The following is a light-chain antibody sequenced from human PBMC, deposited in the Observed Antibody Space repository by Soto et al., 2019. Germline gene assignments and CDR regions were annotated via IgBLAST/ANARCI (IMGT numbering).Light chain of an antibody. J-gene: IGKJ5*01. CDR1: QSISSW. V-gene: IGKV1-33*01. CDR3: QQYDNLIT. CDR2: DAS. Sequence: IQMTQSPSTLSASVGDRVTITCRASQSISSWLAWYQQKPGKAPKLLIYDASNLETGVPSRFSGSGSGTDFTSTISSLQPEDIATYYCQQYDNLITFGQGTRLGI.